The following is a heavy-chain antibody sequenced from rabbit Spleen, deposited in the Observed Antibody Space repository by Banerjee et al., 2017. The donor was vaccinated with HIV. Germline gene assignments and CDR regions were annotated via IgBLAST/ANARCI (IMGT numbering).Heavy chain of an antibody. Sequence: QEQLEESGGDLVKPEGSLTLTCTASGFSFSTIYWICWVRQAPGKGLEWIACIYAGSSDNTYYASWAKGRFTISKTSSTTVTLQMTSLTAADTATYFCAREGVYLGYGYVPTRLDLWGPGTLVTV. J-gene: IGHJ3*01. CDR3: AREGVYLGYGYVPTRLDL. D-gene: IGHD6-1*01. CDR2: IYAGSSDNT. CDR1: GFSFSTIYW. V-gene: IGHV1S45*01.